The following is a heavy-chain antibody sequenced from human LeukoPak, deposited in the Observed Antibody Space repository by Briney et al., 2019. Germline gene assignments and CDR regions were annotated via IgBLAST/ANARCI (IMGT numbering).Heavy chain of an antibody. CDR1: GGSISSYY. Sequence: SETLSLTCTVSGGSISSYYWSWIRQPPGKGLEWIGYIYCSGSTNYNPSLKSRVTISVDTSKNQFSLKLSSVTAADTAVYYCATSKGAYDSSGYYSYYFDYWGQGTLVTVSS. D-gene: IGHD3-22*01. V-gene: IGHV4-59*01. J-gene: IGHJ4*02. CDR2: IYCSGST. CDR3: ATSKGAYDSSGYYSYYFDY.